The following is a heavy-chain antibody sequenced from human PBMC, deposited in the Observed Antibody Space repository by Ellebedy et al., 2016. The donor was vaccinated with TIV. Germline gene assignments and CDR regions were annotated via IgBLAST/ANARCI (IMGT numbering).Heavy chain of an antibody. D-gene: IGHD3-10*01. V-gene: IGHV4-39*01. CDR1: GDSISRSSYY. J-gene: IGHJ5*02. Sequence: SETPSLTCTVSGDSISRSSYYWGWIRQPPGKGLEWIGSIYYTGSTDYNPSLKSRFAISADTSKNQFSLRLSSVTAADTAVYYCARWFGELLYVRWFDPWGQGTLVTVSS. CDR2: IYYTGST. CDR3: ARWFGELLYVRWFDP.